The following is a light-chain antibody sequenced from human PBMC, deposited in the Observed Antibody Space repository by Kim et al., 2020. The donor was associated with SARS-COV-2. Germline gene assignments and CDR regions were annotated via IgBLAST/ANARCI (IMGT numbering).Light chain of an antibody. Sequence: GQSITISCTGTSSDVGGYNYVSWYQQHSGKAPTLMIYDVSNRPSGVSNRFSGSKSGNTASLTISGLQAEDEADYYCSSYTSSSTWVFGGGTKLTVL. J-gene: IGLJ3*02. CDR1: SSDVGGYNY. CDR2: DVS. CDR3: SSYTSSSTWV. V-gene: IGLV2-14*03.